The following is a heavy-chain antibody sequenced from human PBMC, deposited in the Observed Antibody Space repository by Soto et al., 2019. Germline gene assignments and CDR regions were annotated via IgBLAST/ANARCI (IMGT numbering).Heavy chain of an antibody. CDR2: ISYDGSNK. V-gene: IGHV3-30*18. CDR1: GFTFSSYG. CDR3: AKEPRSLEYFQH. Sequence: QVQLVESGGGVVQPGRSLRLSCAASGFTFSSYGMHWVRQAPGKGLEWVAVISYDGSNKYYADSVKGRFTISRDNAKNPLYLQKNGLRAEDTAVDYCAKEPRSLEYFQHWGQGTLVTVSS. J-gene: IGHJ1*01.